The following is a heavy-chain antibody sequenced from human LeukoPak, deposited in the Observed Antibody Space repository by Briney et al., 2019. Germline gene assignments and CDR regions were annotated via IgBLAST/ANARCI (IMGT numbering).Heavy chain of an antibody. D-gene: IGHD1-1*01. J-gene: IGHJ5*02. CDR3: ARGGEMVHGFRDNWWFDP. CDR1: GGSLSSYY. Sequence: SETLSLTCTVSGGSLSSYYWSWIRQPPGKGLEWIGYIYYSGSTNYNPSLKSRVTISVDTSKNPFSLKLSSVTAADTAVYYCARGGEMVHGFRDNWWFDPWGQGTLVTVSS. CDR2: IYYSGST. V-gene: IGHV4-59*08.